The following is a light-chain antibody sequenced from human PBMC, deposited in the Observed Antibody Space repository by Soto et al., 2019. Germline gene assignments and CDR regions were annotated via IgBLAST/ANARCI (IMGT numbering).Light chain of an antibody. J-gene: IGKJ1*01. Sequence: DIQMTQSPSTLSASVGDRVTITCRASQSISSWLAWYQQKPGKAPKLLIYDASSLESGVPSRFSGSGSGTDFTLTISSLQPEDFATYYCQQFYDYWTFGQGTKV. CDR3: QQFYDYWT. V-gene: IGKV1-5*01. CDR2: DAS. CDR1: QSISSW.